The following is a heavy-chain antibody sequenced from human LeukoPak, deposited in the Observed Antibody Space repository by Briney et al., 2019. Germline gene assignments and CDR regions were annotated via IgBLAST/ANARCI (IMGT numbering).Heavy chain of an antibody. Sequence: GGSLRLSCAASGFTFDDYGMSRVRQAPGKGPEWVSAISGSGGSTYYADSVKGRFTISRDNSKNTLYLQMNSLRAEDTAVYYCAKLSSSWFYYYYYMDVWGKGTTVTVSS. CDR1: GFTFDDYG. CDR2: ISGSGGST. V-gene: IGHV3-23*01. CDR3: AKLSSSWFYYYYYMDV. J-gene: IGHJ6*03. D-gene: IGHD6-13*01.